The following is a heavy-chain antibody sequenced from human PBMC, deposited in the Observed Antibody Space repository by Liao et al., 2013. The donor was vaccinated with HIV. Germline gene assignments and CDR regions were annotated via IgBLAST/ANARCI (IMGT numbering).Heavy chain of an antibody. Sequence: QVQLQESGPGLVKPSETLSLTCTVSGGSISSYYWSWIRQPAGKGLEWIGRIYTSGSTNYNPSLKSRVTMSVDTSKNQFSLKLSSVTAADTAVYYCARGELRFLEWLPLPSAGPMDVWGKGTTVTVSS. V-gene: IGHV4-4*07. J-gene: IGHJ6*03. D-gene: IGHD3-3*01. CDR1: GGSISSYY. CDR3: ARGELRFLEWLPLPSAGPMDV. CDR2: IYTSGST.